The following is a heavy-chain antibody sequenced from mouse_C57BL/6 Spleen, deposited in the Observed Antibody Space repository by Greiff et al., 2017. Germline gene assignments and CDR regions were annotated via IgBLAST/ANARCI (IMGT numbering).Heavy chain of an antibody. CDR3: ARSNWAFDY. CDR1: GYAFTNYL. J-gene: IGHJ2*01. D-gene: IGHD4-1*01. V-gene: IGHV1-54*01. CDR2: INPGSGGT. Sequence: VQLQESGAELVRPGTSVKVSCKASGYAFTNYLIEWVKQRPGQGLEWIGVINPGSGGTNYNEKFKGKATLTADKSSSTAYMQLSSLTSEDSAVYFCARSNWAFDYWCQGTTLTVSS.